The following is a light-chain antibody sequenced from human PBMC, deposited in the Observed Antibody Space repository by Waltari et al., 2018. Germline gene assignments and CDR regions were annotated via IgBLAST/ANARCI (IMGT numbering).Light chain of an antibody. Sequence: DIQMTQSPSSLSASLGDRVTITCRASQSISTYLNWFQHKPGQAPKLLIYAASSLQIDVPSRFRGSGSGTDFTLTITSLQPEDFATYYCHQTFSHPRPSFGQGTKVDI. CDR2: AAS. V-gene: IGKV1-39*01. J-gene: IGKJ2*01. CDR3: HQTFSHPRPS. CDR1: QSISTY.